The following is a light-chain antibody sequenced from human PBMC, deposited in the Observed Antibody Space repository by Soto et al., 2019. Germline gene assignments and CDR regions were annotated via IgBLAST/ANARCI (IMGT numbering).Light chain of an antibody. Sequence: EIVLTQSPAILSLSPGERATLSCRASQSVSSHLAWYQQKPGQAPRLLMYDTSNRATGIPARFSGSGPGTDFTLTISSLEPEDFAVYYCQQRVNWPLTFGGGTKVEIK. V-gene: IGKV3-11*01. J-gene: IGKJ4*01. CDR1: QSVSSH. CDR3: QQRVNWPLT. CDR2: DTS.